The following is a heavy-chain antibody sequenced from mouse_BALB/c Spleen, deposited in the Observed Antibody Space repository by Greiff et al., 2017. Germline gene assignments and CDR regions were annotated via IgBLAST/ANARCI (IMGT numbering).Heavy chain of an antibody. CDR3: ATQLLRGGY. CDR2: IWAGGST. D-gene: IGHD1-1*01. CDR1: GFSLTSYG. V-gene: IGHV2-9*02. J-gene: IGHJ2*01. Sequence: VKVVESGPGLVAPSQSLSITCTVSGFSLTSYGVHWVRQPPGKGLEWLGVIWAGGSTNYNSALMSRLSISKDNSKSQVFLKMNSLQTDDTAMYYCATQLLRGGYWGQGTTRTVSS.